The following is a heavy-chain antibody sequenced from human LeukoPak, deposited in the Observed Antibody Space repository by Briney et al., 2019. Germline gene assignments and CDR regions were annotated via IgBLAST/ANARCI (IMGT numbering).Heavy chain of an antibody. CDR3: ARGVRQTDGGYIYAFDI. CDR1: GGSFSGYY. Sequence: PSETLSLTCAVYGGSFSGYYWSWIRQPPGKGLKWIGRIYTSGSTNYNPSLKSRVTISVDTSKNQFSLKLSSVTAADTAVYYCARGVRQTDGGYIYAFDIWGQGTMVTVSS. D-gene: IGHD5-12*01. J-gene: IGHJ3*02. V-gene: IGHV4-4*08. CDR2: IYTSGST.